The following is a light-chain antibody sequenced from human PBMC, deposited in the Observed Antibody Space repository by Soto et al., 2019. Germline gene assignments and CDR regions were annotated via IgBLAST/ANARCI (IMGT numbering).Light chain of an antibody. J-gene: IGLJ2*01. CDR2: GVS. CDR1: SSDVGYYNY. CDR3: SSYTSTTTLV. V-gene: IGLV2-14*01. Sequence: QSALTQPASVYGSPGQSITIACTGTSSDVGYYNYVSWYQQNPGKAPKLIIYGVSNRPSGISNRFSGSKSGNTASLTISGLQAEDESDYYFSSYTSTTTLVFGGGTKLTVL.